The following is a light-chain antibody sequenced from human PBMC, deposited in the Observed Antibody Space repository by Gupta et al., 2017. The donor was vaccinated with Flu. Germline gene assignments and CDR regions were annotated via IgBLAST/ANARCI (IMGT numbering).Light chain of an antibody. V-gene: IGKV3-11*01. CDR2: DAS. Sequence: EAVLTQSPATLSLSPGERATLSCRASQSVKDALAWYQQKPGQAPRLLVYDASNRAAGIPVKFSGSGSGTDFTLTISNLEPEDFAVYYCQQRADWPLTFGGGTKVEIK. J-gene: IGKJ4*01. CDR1: QSVKDA. CDR3: QQRADWPLT.